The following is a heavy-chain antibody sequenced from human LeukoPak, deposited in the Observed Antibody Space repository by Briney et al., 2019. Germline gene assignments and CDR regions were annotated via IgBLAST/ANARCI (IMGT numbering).Heavy chain of an antibody. CDR3: AREPRWLQPTFDY. CDR2: ISGSGDST. CDR1: GFTFSNYA. D-gene: IGHD5-24*01. J-gene: IGHJ4*02. Sequence: GGSLRLSCAASGFTFSNYAMRWVRQAPGKGLEWVSGISGSGDSTYYADSVKGRFTISRDNSKNTLYLQMNSLRAADTAVYYCAREPRWLQPTFDYWGQGTLVTVSS. V-gene: IGHV3-23*01.